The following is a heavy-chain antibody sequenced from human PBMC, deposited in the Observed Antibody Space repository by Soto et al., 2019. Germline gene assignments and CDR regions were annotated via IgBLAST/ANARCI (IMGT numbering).Heavy chain of an antibody. CDR1: GFTFNTYA. CDR2: ISGSGSNT. Sequence: EVHVLESGGGLVQPGGSLRLSCAASGFTFNTYALSWVRQAPGKGLEWVSGISGSGSNTFYGHAVKGRFTISRDNSKDTLYLKMNSLRVEDTAVYYCAKGSALAATGGWDWFDSWGQGTLVTVSS. V-gene: IGHV3-23*01. CDR3: AKGSALAATGGWDWFDS. D-gene: IGHD6-13*01. J-gene: IGHJ5*01.